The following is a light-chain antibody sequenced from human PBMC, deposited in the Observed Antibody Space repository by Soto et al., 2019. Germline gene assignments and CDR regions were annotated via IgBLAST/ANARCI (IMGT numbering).Light chain of an antibody. CDR3: QQYGSSPYT. J-gene: IGKJ2*01. V-gene: IGKV3-20*01. CDR2: GAS. Sequence: IVLTQSPGTLSLSPGERATLSFRASQSFSSSYLAWYQQKPGQAPRLLIYGASSRATGIPDRFSGSGSGTDFTLTIRRLEPEDFAVYYCQQYGSSPYTFGQGTKVDIK. CDR1: QSFSSSY.